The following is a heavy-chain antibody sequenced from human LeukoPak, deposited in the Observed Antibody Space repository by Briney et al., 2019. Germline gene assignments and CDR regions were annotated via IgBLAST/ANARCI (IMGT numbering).Heavy chain of an antibody. V-gene: IGHV1-2*02. CDR3: ARDYDYVCGSYRYPAPFDY. D-gene: IGHD3-16*02. J-gene: IGHJ4*02. CDR2: INPNSGGT. Sequence: ASVKVSCKASGYTFTGYYMHWVRQAPGQGLEWMGWINPNSGGTNYAQKFQGRVTMTRDTSISTAYMELSRLRSDDTAVYYCARDYDYVCGSYRYPAPFDYWGQGTLVTVSS. CDR1: GYTFTGYY.